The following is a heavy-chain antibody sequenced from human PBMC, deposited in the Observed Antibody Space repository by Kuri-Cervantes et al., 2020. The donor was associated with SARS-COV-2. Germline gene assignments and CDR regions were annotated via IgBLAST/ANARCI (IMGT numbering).Heavy chain of an antibody. CDR1: GYTFTSYG. D-gene: IGHD3-22*01. V-gene: IGHV1-69*06. Sequence: SVKVSCKASGYTFTSYGISWVRQAPGQGLEWMGGIIPIFGTANYAQKFQGRVTITADKSTSTAYMELSSLRSEDTAVYYCASPRRNYYDSSGYYFWGFDYWGQGTLVTVYS. J-gene: IGHJ4*02. CDR2: IIPIFGTA. CDR3: ASPRRNYYDSSGYYFWGFDY.